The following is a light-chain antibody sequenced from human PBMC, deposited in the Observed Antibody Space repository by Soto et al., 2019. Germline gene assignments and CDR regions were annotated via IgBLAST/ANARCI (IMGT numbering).Light chain of an antibody. V-gene: IGLV2-14*03. CDR1: GYNY. CDR3: SSYTSSSTLGVV. Sequence: QSALTQPASVSGSPGQSITISCTGGYNYVSWYQHHPDKAPKLMIYDVSNRPSGVSNRFSGSTSGNTASLTISGLPAEDEADYYCSSYTSSSTLGVVFGGGTKVTVL. CDR2: DVS. J-gene: IGLJ2*01.